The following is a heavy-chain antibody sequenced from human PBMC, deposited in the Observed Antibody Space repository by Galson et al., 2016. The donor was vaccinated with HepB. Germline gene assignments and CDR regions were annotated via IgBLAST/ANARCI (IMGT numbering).Heavy chain of an antibody. Sequence: SVKVSCKASGYSFISYGISWLRQARGQGLEWMGWISTYNGNTNYEQKFKGRVTLTADISTSTAQMELRSLRYDDTAVYYCARDGTLSGSYYHFYGMDVWGQGTTVTVSS. CDR3: ARDGTLSGSYYHFYGMDV. CDR2: ISTYNGNT. D-gene: IGHD1-26*01. CDR1: GYSFISYG. J-gene: IGHJ6*02. V-gene: IGHV1-18*01.